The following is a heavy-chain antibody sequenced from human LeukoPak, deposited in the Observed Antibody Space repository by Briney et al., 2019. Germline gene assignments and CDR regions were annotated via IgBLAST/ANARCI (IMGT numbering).Heavy chain of an antibody. V-gene: IGHV1-69*04. J-gene: IGHJ6*02. Sequence: ASVKVSCKASGGTFSSYAISWVRQAPGQGLEWMGRIIPILGIANYAQKFQGRVTITADKSTSTAYMELGSLRSEDTAVYYCAREYCSGGSCLYYYYGMDVWGQGTTVTVSS. CDR2: IIPILGIA. CDR1: GGTFSSYA. CDR3: AREYCSGGSCLYYYYGMDV. D-gene: IGHD2-15*01.